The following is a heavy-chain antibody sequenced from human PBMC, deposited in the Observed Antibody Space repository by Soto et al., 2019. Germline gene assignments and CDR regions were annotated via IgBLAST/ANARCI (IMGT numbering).Heavy chain of an antibody. CDR2: ISGSGGST. D-gene: IGHD6-13*01. Sequence: EVQLLESGGGLVQPGGSLRLSCAASGFTFSSYAMSWVRQAPGKGLEWVSAISGSGGSTYYADSVKGRFTISRDSSKNTLDLKMNSLRAEDTAVDYCAMAGGIATAGAFNYWGQGPLVTVSS. CDR3: AMAGGIATAGAFNY. J-gene: IGHJ4*02. CDR1: GFTFSSYA. V-gene: IGHV3-23*01.